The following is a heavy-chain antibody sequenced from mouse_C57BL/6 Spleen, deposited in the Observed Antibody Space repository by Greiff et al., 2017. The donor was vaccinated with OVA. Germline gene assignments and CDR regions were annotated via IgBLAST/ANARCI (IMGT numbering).Heavy chain of an antibody. CDR1: GYAFSSSW. J-gene: IGHJ2*01. Sequence: QVQLQQSGPELVKPGASVKISCKASGYAFSSSWMNWVKQRPGKGLEWIGRIYPGDGDTNYNGKIKGKATLTADKSSSTAYMQLSSLTSEYSAVYFCARSSPPFYFDYWGQGTTLTVSS. V-gene: IGHV1-82*01. CDR2: IYPGDGDT. CDR3: ARSSPPFYFDY.